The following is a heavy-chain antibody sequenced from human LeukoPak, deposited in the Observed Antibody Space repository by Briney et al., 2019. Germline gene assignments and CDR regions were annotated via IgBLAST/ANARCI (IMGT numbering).Heavy chain of an antibody. CDR1: GYIFTDYY. Sequence: ASVTVSFMASGYIFTDYYIHWVRQARGQGLEWMGWINPNSGGTYFPQKFEARVTLTRDTSINTVYMEVRGLTSDDTAVYYCAKSQYSFGAGSTRPLFDYWGQGTLVTVSS. CDR3: AKSQYSFGAGSTRPLFDY. J-gene: IGHJ4*02. D-gene: IGHD3-10*01. V-gene: IGHV1-2*02. CDR2: INPNSGGT.